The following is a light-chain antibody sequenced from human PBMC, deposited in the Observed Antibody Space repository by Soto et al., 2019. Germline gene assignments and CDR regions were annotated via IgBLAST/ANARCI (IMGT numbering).Light chain of an antibody. J-gene: IGKJ5*01. CDR2: RTS. CDR1: QSISSN. Sequence: EIVMTQSPATLSVSPGERATLSCRASQSISSNLAWYQQKPGQAPRLLMFRTSSRATGIPARFSGSGSETDFTLTVSSLRSEDSAVYYCQQYNYWPITFGQGTRLEIK. V-gene: IGKV3-15*01. CDR3: QQYNYWPIT.